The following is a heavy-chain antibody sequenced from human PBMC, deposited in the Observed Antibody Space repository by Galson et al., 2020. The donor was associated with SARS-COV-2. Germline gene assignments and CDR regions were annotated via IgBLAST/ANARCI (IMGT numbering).Heavy chain of an antibody. J-gene: IGHJ6*03. Sequence: GESLKISCAASGFTFSSYEMNWVRQAPGKGLEWVSYISSGGSTIYYADSVKGRFTISRDNAKNSLYLQMNSLRAEDTAVYYCARMTTVNAYYYYYMGVWGKGTTVTVSS. CDR1: GFTFSSYE. CDR2: ISSGGSTI. V-gene: IGHV3-48*03. CDR3: ARMTTVNAYYYYYMGV. D-gene: IGHD4-4*01.